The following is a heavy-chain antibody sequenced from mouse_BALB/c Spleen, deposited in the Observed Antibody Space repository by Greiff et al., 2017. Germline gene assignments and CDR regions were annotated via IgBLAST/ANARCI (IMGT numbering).Heavy chain of an antibody. V-gene: IGHV1S137*01. CDR3: ARGHYYGSSLYFDY. D-gene: IGHD1-1*01. CDR2: ISTYYGDA. J-gene: IGHJ2*01. CDR1: GYTFTDYA. Sequence: VQLQQSGAELVRPGVSVKISCKGSGYTFTDYAMHWVKQSHAKSLEWIGVISTYYGDASYNQKFKGKATMTVDKSSSTAYMELARLTSEDSAIYYCARGHYYGSSLYFDYWGQGTTLTVSS.